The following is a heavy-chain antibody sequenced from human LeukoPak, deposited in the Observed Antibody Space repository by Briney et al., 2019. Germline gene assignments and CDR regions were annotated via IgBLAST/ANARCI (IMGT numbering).Heavy chain of an antibody. D-gene: IGHD5-12*01. V-gene: IGHV3-33*06. CDR1: GFTFSSYG. CDR2: IWDDGTNE. CDR3: AKDREGLSSGYDLEYFDY. Sequence: GGSLRLSCAASGFTFSSYGMHWVRQAPGKGLEWLAIIWDDGTNEFYVDSVKGRFTISRDNSKNTLFLQMNSLRAEDTAVYYCAKDREGLSSGYDLEYFDYWGQGTLVTVSS. J-gene: IGHJ4*02.